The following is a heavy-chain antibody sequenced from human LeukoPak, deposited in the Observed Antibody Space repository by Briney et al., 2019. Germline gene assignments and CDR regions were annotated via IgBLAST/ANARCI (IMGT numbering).Heavy chain of an antibody. V-gene: IGHV4-59*01. CDR2: IYYSGST. D-gene: IGHD6-13*01. CDR1: GGSISSYY. Sequence: SETLSLTCTVSGGSISSYYWSWIRQPPGKGLEWIGYIYYSGSTNYNPSLKSRVTISVDTSKNQFSLKLSSVTAADTAVYYCAKWGISSSWYFDYWGQGTLVTVSS. CDR3: AKWGISSSWYFDY. J-gene: IGHJ4*02.